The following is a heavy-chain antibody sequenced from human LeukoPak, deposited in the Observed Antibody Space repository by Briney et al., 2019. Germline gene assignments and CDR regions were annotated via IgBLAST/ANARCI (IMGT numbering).Heavy chain of an antibody. CDR1: GFTSRNSA. CDR2: ISSNGGST. Sequence: PGGSLRLSCAASGFTSRNSAMHWVRQAPGKGLEYVSGISSNGGSTYYANSVKGRFTISRDNSKNTLYLQMGSLRAEDMAVYYCARWYNSLDVWGQGTTVTVSS. CDR3: ARWYNSLDV. V-gene: IGHV3-64*01. J-gene: IGHJ6*02. D-gene: IGHD1-1*01.